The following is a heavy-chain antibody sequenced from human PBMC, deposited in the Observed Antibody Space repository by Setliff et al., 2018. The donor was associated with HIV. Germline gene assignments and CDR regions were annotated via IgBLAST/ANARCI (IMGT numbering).Heavy chain of an antibody. J-gene: IGHJ4*02. V-gene: IGHV4-39*02. Sequence: SETLSLTCTVSGGSITSSSYYWGWIRQPPGKGLEWTGSVYYSGSTYYNPSLKSRISISVDTSKNHFSLKLSSVTATDTAVYYCARRDYGGAFDYWGQGTLVIVSS. D-gene: IGHD4-17*01. CDR3: ARRDYGGAFDY. CDR2: VYYSGST. CDR1: GGSITSSSYY.